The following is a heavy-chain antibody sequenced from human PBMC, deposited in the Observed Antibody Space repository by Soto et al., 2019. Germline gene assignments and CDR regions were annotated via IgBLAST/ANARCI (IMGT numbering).Heavy chain of an antibody. D-gene: IGHD3-10*01. CDR3: ATSPFGESVYFQH. Sequence: VQLLESGGGLVQPGGSLRLSCAASGFTFSSYAMSWVRQAPGKGLEWVSAISGSGGSTYYADSVKGRFTISRDNSKNTLYLQMNSLRAEDTAVYYCATSPFGESVYFQHWGQGTLVTVSS. CDR2: ISGSGGST. V-gene: IGHV3-23*01. CDR1: GFTFSSYA. J-gene: IGHJ1*01.